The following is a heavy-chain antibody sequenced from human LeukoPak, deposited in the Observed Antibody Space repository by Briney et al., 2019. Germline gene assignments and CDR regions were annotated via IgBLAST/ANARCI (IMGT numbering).Heavy chain of an antibody. J-gene: IGHJ4*02. Sequence: SQTLSLTCTVSGGSISSGGYYWSWIRQHPGKGLEWIGYIYYSGSTYYNPSLKSRVTISVDTSKNQFSLKLSSVTAADTAAYYCAREVATALDYWGQGTLVTVSS. D-gene: IGHD2-15*01. CDR1: GGSISSGGYY. CDR2: IYYSGST. V-gene: IGHV4-31*03. CDR3: AREVATALDY.